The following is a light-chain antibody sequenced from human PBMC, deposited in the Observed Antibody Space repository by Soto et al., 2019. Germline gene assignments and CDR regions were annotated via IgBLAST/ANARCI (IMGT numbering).Light chain of an antibody. CDR2: RAS. CDR3: QLYTTWPPRYT. CDR1: QSVSSY. V-gene: IGKV3-15*01. Sequence: EIVMTQSPATLSVSPGGRATLSCRASQSVSSYLAWYQQRPGQPPRLLIYRASTRATGIPARCSGSGSGTEFSLTISSLQSQDPAVSYPQLYTTWPPRYTFGQGTNLEI. J-gene: IGKJ2*01.